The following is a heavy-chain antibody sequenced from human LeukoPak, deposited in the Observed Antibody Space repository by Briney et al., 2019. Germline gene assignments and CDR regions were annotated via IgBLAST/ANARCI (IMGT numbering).Heavy chain of an antibody. CDR1: GFTFSSYS. J-gene: IGHJ3*02. CDR3: ARDGGVAYCGGDCYQGI. V-gene: IGHV3-21*01. D-gene: IGHD2-21*01. CDR2: ISSSSSYI. Sequence: GGSLRLSCAASGFTFSSYSMNWVRQAPGKGLEWVTSISSSSSYIYYADSVKGRFTISRDNAKNSLYLQMNSLRAEDTAVYYCARDGGVAYCGGDCYQGIWGQGTMVTVSS.